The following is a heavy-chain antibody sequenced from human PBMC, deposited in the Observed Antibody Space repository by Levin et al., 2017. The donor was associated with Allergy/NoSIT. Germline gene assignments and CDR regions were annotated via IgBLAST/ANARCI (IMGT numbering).Heavy chain of an antibody. CDR1: GGSISSYY. J-gene: IGHJ6*03. D-gene: IGHD1-14*01. CDR2: IYYSGST. Sequence: SSETLSLTCTVSGGSISSYYWSWIRQPPGKGLEWIGYIYYSGSTNYNPSLKSRVTISVDTSKNQFSLKLSSVTAADTAVYYCARAGHYYYYYMDVWGKGTTVTVSS. V-gene: IGHV4-59*01. CDR3: ARAGHYYYYYMDV.